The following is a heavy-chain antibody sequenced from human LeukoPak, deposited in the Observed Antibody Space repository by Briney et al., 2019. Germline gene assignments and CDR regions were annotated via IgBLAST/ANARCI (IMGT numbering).Heavy chain of an antibody. J-gene: IGHJ5*02. D-gene: IGHD3/OR15-3a*01. CDR2: IYYSGTT. CDR3: ARDHGFCWFDP. V-gene: IGHV4-59*12. CDR1: GGSISSYY. Sequence: SETLSLTCTVSGGSISSYYWSWIRQPPGKGREGIGYIYYSGTTNYNPSLKSRVTISVDTSKNQFSLKLSSVTAADTAVYYCARDHGFCWFDPWGQGTLVTVSS.